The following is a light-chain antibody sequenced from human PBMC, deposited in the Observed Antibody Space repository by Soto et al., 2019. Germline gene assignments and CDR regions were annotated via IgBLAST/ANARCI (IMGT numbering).Light chain of an antibody. V-gene: IGLV6-57*04. CDR3: CSYAGSYTV. CDR2: EDN. CDR1: SGSIASNY. J-gene: IGLJ2*01. Sequence: NFMLTQPHSVSESPGKTVTISCTRSSGSIASNYVQWYQQRPGSAPTTVIYEDNQRPSGVPDRFSGSIDSSSNSASLTISGLKTEDEADYYCCSYAGSYTVFGGGTKLTVL.